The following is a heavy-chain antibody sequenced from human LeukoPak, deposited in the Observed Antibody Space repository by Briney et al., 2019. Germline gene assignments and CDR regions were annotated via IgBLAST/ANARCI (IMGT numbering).Heavy chain of an antibody. CDR3: ALLAVASDFDY. D-gene: IGHD6-19*01. J-gene: IGHJ4*02. CDR1: GFTFFTYN. V-gene: IGHV3-48*04. CDR2: IASSVTIK. Sequence: GGSLRLSCAASGFTFFTYNMNWVRQAPGKGLEWVANIASSVTIKYYADSVEGRFSISRDHAKNSLYLQMNSLRVEDTGFYYCALLAVASDFDYWGQGALVTVSS.